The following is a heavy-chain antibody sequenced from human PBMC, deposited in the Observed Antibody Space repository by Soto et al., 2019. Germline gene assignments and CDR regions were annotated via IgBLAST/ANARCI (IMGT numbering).Heavy chain of an antibody. V-gene: IGHV3-30*18. D-gene: IGHD3-16*01. J-gene: IGHJ4*02. Sequence: GESLKISCAASGFTFSSYGMHWVRQAPGKGLEWVAVISYDGSNKYYADSVKGRFTISRDNSKNTLYLQMNSLRAEDTAVYYCAKDGYGGNGGSFDYWGQGTLVTVSS. CDR2: ISYDGSNK. CDR1: GFTFSSYG. CDR3: AKDGYGGNGGSFDY.